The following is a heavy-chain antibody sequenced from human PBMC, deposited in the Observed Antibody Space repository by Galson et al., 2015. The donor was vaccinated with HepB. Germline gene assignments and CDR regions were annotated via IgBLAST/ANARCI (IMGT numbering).Heavy chain of an antibody. D-gene: IGHD6-13*01. CDR2: ISAYNDNT. V-gene: IGHV1-18*04. CDR1: GYAFTNYG. J-gene: IGHJ4*02. Sequence: SVKVSCKASGYAFTNYGISWVRQAPGQGLEWMGWISAYNDNTNYAQKLQGRVTMTIDRSTRTAYMELRSLRSDDTAVYYCVRDFKYSSSLYFDYWGQGTLVTVSS. CDR3: VRDFKYSSSLYFDY.